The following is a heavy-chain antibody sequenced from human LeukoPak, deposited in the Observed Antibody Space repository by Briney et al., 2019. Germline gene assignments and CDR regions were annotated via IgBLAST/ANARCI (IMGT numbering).Heavy chain of an antibody. V-gene: IGHV1-18*01. J-gene: IGHJ4*02. CDR3: ARDLFLYSSGWTGYFDY. Sequence: ASVKVSCKASGCTFDTYGITWVRQAPGQGLEWMGWINTYNGNTRSAQKFQGGVTMTTDTSTSTAYMEVRSLRSDDTAMYYCARDLFLYSSGWTGYFDYWGQGTLVTVSS. CDR1: GCTFDTYG. CDR2: INTYNGNT. D-gene: IGHD6-19*01.